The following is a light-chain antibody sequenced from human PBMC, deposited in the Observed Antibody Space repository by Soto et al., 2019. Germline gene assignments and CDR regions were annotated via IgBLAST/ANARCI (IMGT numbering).Light chain of an antibody. J-gene: IGLJ3*02. CDR1: GSNIGSNT. CDR2: SNN. V-gene: IGLV1-44*01. Sequence: QSVLTQPPSASGTPGQRVTISCSGSGSNIGSNTVNWYQQLPGTAPKLHIYSNNQRPSGVPDRFSGSKSGTSASLAISGLQSEDEADYYCAAWDDSLNGPVFGGGTKVTVL. CDR3: AAWDDSLNGPV.